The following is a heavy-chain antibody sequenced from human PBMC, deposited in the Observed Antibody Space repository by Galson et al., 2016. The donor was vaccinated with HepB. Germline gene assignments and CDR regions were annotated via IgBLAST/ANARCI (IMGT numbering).Heavy chain of an antibody. CDR3: ARDYSGQLWLLGGFDY. CDR2: ISSSGSYT. J-gene: IGHJ4*02. CDR1: GFSFSLYG. V-gene: IGHV3-21*05. D-gene: IGHD5-18*01. Sequence: SLRLSCAASGFSFSLYGMHWVRQGPGKGLEWVSYISSSGSYTNYADSVKGRFTISRDNPKNSLYLQMNSLRVEDTAVYYCARDYSGQLWLLGGFDYWGQGTLVTVSS.